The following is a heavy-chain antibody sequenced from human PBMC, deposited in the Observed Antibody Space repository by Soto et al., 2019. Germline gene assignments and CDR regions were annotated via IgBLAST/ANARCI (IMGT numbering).Heavy chain of an antibody. D-gene: IGHD2-15*01. V-gene: IGHV1-46*03. Sequence: QVQLVQCGAEVKKPGASVKVSCKASGYTFTSYYMHWVRQAPGQGLEWMGIINPSGGSTSYAQKFQGRVTMTRDTSTSTVYMELSSLRSEDTAVYYCARADCSGGSCYGKEYYFDYWGQGTLVTVSS. CDR3: ARADCSGGSCYGKEYYFDY. CDR1: GYTFTSYY. CDR2: INPSGGST. J-gene: IGHJ4*02.